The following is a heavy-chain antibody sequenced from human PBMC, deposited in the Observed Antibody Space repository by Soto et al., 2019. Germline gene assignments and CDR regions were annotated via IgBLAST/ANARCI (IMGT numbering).Heavy chain of an antibody. CDR1: RFSLTASAVG. D-gene: IGHD5-12*01. V-gene: IGHV2-5*01. CDR2: IYWNDDK. Sequence: QITLKESGPTLVKPTQTLTLTCTFSRFSLTASAVGVGWIRQPPGKALDWLALIYWNDDKRYSPSLKSRLTIAKDTSKNQVVLTMTDMDPVDTATYYCAHGNGYNHFDYWGQGNPVTVS. J-gene: IGHJ4*02. CDR3: AHGNGYNHFDY.